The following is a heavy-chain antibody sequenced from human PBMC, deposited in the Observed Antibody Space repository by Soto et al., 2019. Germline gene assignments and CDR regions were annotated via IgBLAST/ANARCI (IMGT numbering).Heavy chain of an antibody. CDR1: GGSFSGYY. CDR3: AREGPKQQLPTGWFDP. V-gene: IGHV4-34*01. CDR2: INHSGST. J-gene: IGHJ5*02. D-gene: IGHD6-13*01. Sequence: SETLSLTCAVYGGSFSGYYWSWIRQPPGKGLEWIGEINHSGSTNYNPSLKSRVTISVDTSKNQFSLKLSSVTAADTAVYYCAREGPKQQLPTGWFDPWGQGTLVTVSS.